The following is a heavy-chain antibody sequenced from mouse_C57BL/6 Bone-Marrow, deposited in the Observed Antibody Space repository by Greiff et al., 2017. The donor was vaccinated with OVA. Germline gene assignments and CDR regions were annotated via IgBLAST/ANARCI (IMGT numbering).Heavy chain of an antibody. CDR3: TTLDYDYEYYFDY. J-gene: IGHJ2*01. CDR2: IDPENGDT. CDR1: GFNIKDDY. V-gene: IGHV14-4*01. Sequence: EVQRVESGAELVRPGASVKLSCTASGFNIKDDYMHWVKQRPEQGLEWIGWIDPENGDTEYASKFQGKATITADTSSNTAYLQLSSLTSEDTAVYYCTTLDYDYEYYFDYWGQGTTLTVSS. D-gene: IGHD2-4*01.